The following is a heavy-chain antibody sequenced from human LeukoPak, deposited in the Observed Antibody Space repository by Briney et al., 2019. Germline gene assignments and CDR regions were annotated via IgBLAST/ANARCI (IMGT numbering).Heavy chain of an antibody. CDR3: ARGRPANGRGQWFTNWFDP. CDR2: IYYSGTT. CDR1: GGSIRSYY. V-gene: IGHV4-59*01. J-gene: IGHJ5*02. Sequence: SETLSLTCTVSGGSIRSYYWTWIRQPPGKGLEWIGYIYYSGTTNYHPSLTSRVTISLDTSKNQLSLTLTSVTAAGTAVYYCARGRPANGRGQWFTNWFDPWGQGTLVTVFS. D-gene: IGHD3-22*01.